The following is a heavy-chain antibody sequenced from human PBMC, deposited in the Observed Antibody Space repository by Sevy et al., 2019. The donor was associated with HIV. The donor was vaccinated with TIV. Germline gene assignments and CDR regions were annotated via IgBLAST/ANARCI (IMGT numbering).Heavy chain of an antibody. Sequence: GGSLRLSCAATGFTFTNYAMAWVRQAPGKGLEWVSAISGGGGSTYYADSVKGRFTISRDKSKNTLNLQMNSLRVEDTAVYYCAKCRLEGHYFYYYYMDVWGKGASVTVSS. D-gene: IGHD3-3*01. CDR3: AKCRLEGHYFYYYYMDV. CDR2: ISGGGGST. V-gene: IGHV3-23*01. CDR1: GFTFTNYA. J-gene: IGHJ6*03.